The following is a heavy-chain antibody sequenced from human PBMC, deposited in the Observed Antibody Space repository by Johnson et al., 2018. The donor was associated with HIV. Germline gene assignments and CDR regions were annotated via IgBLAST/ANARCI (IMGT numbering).Heavy chain of an antibody. J-gene: IGHJ3*02. CDR3: ARERSPYYDSSGYHDAFDI. D-gene: IGHD3-22*01. CDR1: GFTVSSNY. Sequence: VQLVESGGGLVQPGGSLRLSCAASGFTVSSNYMSWVRQAPGKGLEWVSGISGSGGSTYYADSVQGRFIIPRDNSDNSLSLQMNSLRPEDTAVYYCARERSPYYDSSGYHDAFDIWGQGTMVTVSS. CDR2: SGSGGST. V-gene: IGHV3-66*02.